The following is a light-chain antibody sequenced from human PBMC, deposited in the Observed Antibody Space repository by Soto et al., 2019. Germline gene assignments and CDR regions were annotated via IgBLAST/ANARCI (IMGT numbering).Light chain of an antibody. Sequence: EIVLTQSPATLSLSPGERATLSCRASQSVSSYLAWYQQKPGQAPRLLIYDASNRATGIPARFSGSGSGTDFTPPILSLEPEDFDVYYCQPRSHRPIFGGGNKVELK. CDR1: QSVSSY. J-gene: IGKJ4*01. CDR3: QPRSHRPI. CDR2: DAS. V-gene: IGKV3-11*01.